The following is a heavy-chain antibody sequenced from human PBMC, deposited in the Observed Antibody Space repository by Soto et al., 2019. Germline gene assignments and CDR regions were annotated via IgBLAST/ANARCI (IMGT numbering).Heavy chain of an antibody. CDR1: TSANTSAGHL. CDR2: IYYTGST. D-gene: IGHD3-16*01. Sequence: PSETLSLTCRLCTSANTSAGHLSSWPPNHTGKGLEWLGYIYYTGSTYYNPSLQRRVAFSVDTSKTRFSLKLTSVTAADTAVYYCARGLGGVSLDYFDLWGQGSLVTVS. V-gene: IGHV4-31*03. CDR3: ARGLGGVSLDYFDL. J-gene: IGHJ4*02.